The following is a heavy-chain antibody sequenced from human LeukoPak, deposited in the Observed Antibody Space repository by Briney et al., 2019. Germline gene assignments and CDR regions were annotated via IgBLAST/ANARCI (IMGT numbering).Heavy chain of an antibody. CDR1: SGSMSGYY. CDR3: ARVGSGGAWFDF. V-gene: IGHV4-59*01. J-gene: IGHJ4*02. D-gene: IGHD6-19*01. Sequence: PSETLSLTCTVSSGSMSGYYWSWIRQPPGKGLEWIAYVYVTGTTNYNPSLKTRATISMDTSKNQLSRTLTSVTAADTAVYRCARVGSGGAWFDFWGQGTLVSVSS. CDR2: VYVTGTT.